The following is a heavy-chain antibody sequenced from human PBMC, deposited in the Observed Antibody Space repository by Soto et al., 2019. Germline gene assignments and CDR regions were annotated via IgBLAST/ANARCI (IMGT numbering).Heavy chain of an antibody. CDR2: IYYSGST. CDR1: GGSISSYY. J-gene: IGHJ4*02. D-gene: IGHD3-10*01. V-gene: IGHV4-59*01. Sequence: QVQLQESGPGLVKPSETLSLTCTVSGGSISSYYWSWIRQPPGKGLEWIGYIYYSGSTNYNPSLKSRVTISVDTSKNQFSLKLSSVTAADTAVYYCATNYGSGSYFPTLYFDYWGQGTLVTVSS. CDR3: ATNYGSGSYFPTLYFDY.